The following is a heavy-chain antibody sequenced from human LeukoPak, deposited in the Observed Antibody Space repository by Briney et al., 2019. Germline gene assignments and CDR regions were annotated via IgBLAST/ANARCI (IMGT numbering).Heavy chain of an antibody. Sequence: PSETLSLTCSVSGDSISSGYYWGWIRQPPGKGLEWIGNIYHSGSTYYNPSLKSRVTISVDTSMNQFSLKLSSVTAADTAVYYCARDKEARTRTAMVYYFDYWGQGTLVTVSS. V-gene: IGHV4-38-2*02. J-gene: IGHJ4*02. CDR3: ARDKEARTRTAMVYYFDY. CDR2: IYHSGST. D-gene: IGHD5-18*01. CDR1: GDSISSGYY.